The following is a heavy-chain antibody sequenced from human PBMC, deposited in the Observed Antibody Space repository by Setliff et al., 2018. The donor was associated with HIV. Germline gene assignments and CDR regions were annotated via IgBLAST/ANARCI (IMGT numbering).Heavy chain of an antibody. V-gene: IGHV1-18*01. CDR2: ITPFNGST. J-gene: IGHJ6*03. Sequence: GASVKVSCKASGYTFTSYGISWVRQAPGQGLEWMGWITPFNGSTNYAQKLQGRVTMTTDTSTSTAYMELRSLRSDDTAVYYCARRGDSYGLDPIYYYYYYMDVWGKGTTVTVSS. CDR1: GYTFTSYG. D-gene: IGHD5-18*01. CDR3: ARRGDSYGLDPIYYYYYYMDV.